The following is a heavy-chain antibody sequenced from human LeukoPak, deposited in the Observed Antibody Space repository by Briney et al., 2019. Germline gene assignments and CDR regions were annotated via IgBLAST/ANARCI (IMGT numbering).Heavy chain of an antibody. CDR2: INANDGGT. CDR1: GNTFTGYY. D-gene: IGHD1-7*01. Sequence: ASVKVSCKASGNTFTGYYIHWVRQAPGQGLEWMGRINANDGGTQYAQHFQGRVTMTRDTSINTAYMELSSLTSDDTALFYCAREKMVLTGTKLYYFDYWGQGTLATVSS. V-gene: IGHV1-2*06. J-gene: IGHJ4*02. CDR3: AREKMVLTGTKLYYFDY.